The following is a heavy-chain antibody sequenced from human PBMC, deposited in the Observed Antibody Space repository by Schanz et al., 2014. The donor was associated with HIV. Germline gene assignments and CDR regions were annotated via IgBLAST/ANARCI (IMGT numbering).Heavy chain of an antibody. J-gene: IGHJ6*02. CDR3: ARSNIAVSHAMDV. D-gene: IGHD6-19*01. CDR2: ISSSSTTI. V-gene: IGHV3-48*02. Sequence: EVQLVESGGGLVQPGGSLRLSCAASGFTFTSYSMNWVRQAPGKGLEWVSYISSSSTTIYYADSVKGRFTISRDNAKSSLYLQMNSLRDEDTAVYYCARSNIAVSHAMDVWGQGTTVTVSS. CDR1: GFTFTSYS.